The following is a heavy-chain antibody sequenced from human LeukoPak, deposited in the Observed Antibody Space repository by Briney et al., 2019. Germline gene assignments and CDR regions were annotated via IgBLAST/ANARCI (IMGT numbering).Heavy chain of an antibody. D-gene: IGHD3-22*01. CDR3: AKGALYGGYFYYFDY. Sequence: GGSLRLSCAASGFTFSSYAMSWVRQAPGKGLEWVSAISGSGGSTYYADPVKGRFTISRDNSKNTLYLQMNSLRAEDTAVYYCAKGALYGGYFYYFDYWGQGTLVTVSS. CDR2: ISGSGGST. CDR1: GFTFSSYA. J-gene: IGHJ4*02. V-gene: IGHV3-23*01.